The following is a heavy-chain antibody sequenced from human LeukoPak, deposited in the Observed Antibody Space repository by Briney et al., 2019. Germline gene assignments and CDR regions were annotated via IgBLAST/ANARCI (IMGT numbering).Heavy chain of an antibody. CDR2: FYYSGST. CDR1: GGSISSYY. Sequence: SETLSLTCTVAGGSISSYYWSWIRQPPGKGLEWIGYFYYSGSTNDNTSLKSRVTISVDTSKNQFSLKLSSVTAADTAVYYCARGSSDYDSSGYYYRNAFDIWGQGTMVTVSS. D-gene: IGHD3-22*01. J-gene: IGHJ3*02. CDR3: ARGSSDYDSSGYYYRNAFDI. V-gene: IGHV4-59*01.